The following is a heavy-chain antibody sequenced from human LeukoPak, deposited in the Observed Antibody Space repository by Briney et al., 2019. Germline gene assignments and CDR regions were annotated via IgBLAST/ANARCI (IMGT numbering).Heavy chain of an antibody. V-gene: IGHV4-4*07. D-gene: IGHD6-13*01. CDR3: ARDWSYSSSPGDAFDI. Sequence: SETLSLTCTVSGGSISSYYWSWIRQPAGKGLEWIGRIYTSGSTNYNPSLKSRVTISVDTSKNQFSLKLSSVTAADTAVYYCARDWSYSSSPGDAFDIWGQGTMVTVSS. CDR1: GGSISSYY. J-gene: IGHJ3*02. CDR2: IYTSGST.